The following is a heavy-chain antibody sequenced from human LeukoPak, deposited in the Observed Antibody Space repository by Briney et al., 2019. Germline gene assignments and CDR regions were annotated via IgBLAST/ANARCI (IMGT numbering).Heavy chain of an antibody. CDR1: GFTFSSYG. CDR2: IWYDGSNK. V-gene: IGHV3-33*06. Sequence: GGSLRLSCAASGFTFSSYGMHWVRQAPGKGLEWVAVIWYDGSNKYYADSVKGRFTISRDNSKNTLYLQMSSLRAEDTAVYYCAKDSRSGTLNNWFDPWGQGTLVTVSS. J-gene: IGHJ5*02. CDR3: AKDSRSGTLNNWFDP.